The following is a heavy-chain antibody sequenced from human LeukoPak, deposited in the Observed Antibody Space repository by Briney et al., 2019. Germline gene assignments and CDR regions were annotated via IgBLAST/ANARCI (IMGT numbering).Heavy chain of an antibody. D-gene: IGHD3-22*01. CDR3: ARDYYDSSGGRFDY. CDR2: ISYDGNNK. CDR1: GFTFSSFA. Sequence: PGRSLRLSCPASGFTFSSFAMRWVRQAPGKGLECVAVISYDGNNKYYADSVKDRFTVSRDNSKNTLYLQMNSLRAEDTAVYFCARDYYDSSGGRFDYWGQGTLVTVSP. J-gene: IGHJ4*02. V-gene: IGHV3-30-3*01.